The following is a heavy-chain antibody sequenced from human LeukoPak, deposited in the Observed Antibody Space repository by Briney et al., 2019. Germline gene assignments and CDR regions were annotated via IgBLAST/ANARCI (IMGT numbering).Heavy chain of an antibody. CDR3: AREGSTPDYYYYMDV. V-gene: IGHV3-7*01. CDR1: GFTFSSYW. CDR2: IKQDGSEK. J-gene: IGHJ6*03. Sequence: GGSLRLSCAASGFTFSSYWMSWFRQAPGKGLEWVANIKQDGSEKYYVDSVKGRFTISRDNAKNSLYLQMNSLRAEDTAVYYCAREGSTPDYYYYMDVWGKGTTVTVSS. D-gene: IGHD6-13*01.